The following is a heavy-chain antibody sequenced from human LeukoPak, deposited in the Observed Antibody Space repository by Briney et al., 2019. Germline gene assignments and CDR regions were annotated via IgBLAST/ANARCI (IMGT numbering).Heavy chain of an antibody. V-gene: IGHV1-18*01. D-gene: IGHD2-2*01. CDR3: AREACSSTSCLYYGMDV. CDR2: ISAYNGNT. Sequence: ASVKVSCKASGYTLTSYGISWVRQAPGQGLEWMGWISAYNGNTNYAQKLQGRVTMTTDTSTSTAYMELRSLRSDDTAVYYCAREACSSTSCLYYGMDVWGQGTTVTVSS. CDR1: GYTLTSYG. J-gene: IGHJ6*02.